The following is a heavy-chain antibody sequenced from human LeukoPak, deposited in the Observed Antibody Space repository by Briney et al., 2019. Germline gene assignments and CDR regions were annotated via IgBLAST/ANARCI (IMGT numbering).Heavy chain of an antibody. CDR3: AKDFLNVIDY. CDR2: IRYDGSKK. Sequence: GGSLRLSCATSGFTFSTYGMHWVRQAPGKGLEWVAFIRYDGSKKYYADSVKGRFTISRDNPKNTLYVQMNSLRAGDTAVYYCAKDFLNVIDYWGQGTLVTVSS. J-gene: IGHJ4*02. V-gene: IGHV3-30*02. CDR1: GFTFSTYG. D-gene: IGHD3-10*02.